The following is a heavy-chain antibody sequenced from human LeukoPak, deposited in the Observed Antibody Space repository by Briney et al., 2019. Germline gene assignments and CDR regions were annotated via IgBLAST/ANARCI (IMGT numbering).Heavy chain of an antibody. D-gene: IGHD3-22*01. Sequence: SETLSLTCAVYGGSFSGYYWSWIRQPPGKGLEWIGEILHGGDTNYNPSLKSRVTISVDTSKNQFSLKLSSVTAADTAVYYCARVGPDYYDSSGYYGAFDIWGQGTMVTVSS. V-gene: IGHV4-34*12. CDR3: ARVGPDYYDSSGYYGAFDI. J-gene: IGHJ3*02. CDR1: GGSFSGYY. CDR2: ILHGGDT.